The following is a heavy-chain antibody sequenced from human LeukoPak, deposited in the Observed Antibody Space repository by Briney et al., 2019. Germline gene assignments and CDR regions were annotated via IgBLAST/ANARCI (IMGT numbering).Heavy chain of an antibody. D-gene: IGHD5-18*01. Sequence: PSETRSLTCAVYGGSFSGYYWSWIRQPPGKGLEWIGEINHSGSTNYNPSLKSRVTISVDTSKNQFSLKLSSVTAADTAVYYCARRQRGYSYGTRIDYWGQGTLVTVSS. J-gene: IGHJ4*02. CDR3: ARRQRGYSYGTRIDY. CDR1: GGSFSGYY. CDR2: INHSGST. V-gene: IGHV4-34*01.